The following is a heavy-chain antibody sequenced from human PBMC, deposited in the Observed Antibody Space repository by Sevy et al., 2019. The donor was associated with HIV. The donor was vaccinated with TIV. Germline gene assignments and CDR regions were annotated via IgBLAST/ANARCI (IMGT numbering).Heavy chain of an antibody. CDR3: ARGPDTEISLHHVMRSFEWVFRGKSFDY. Sequence: GGSLRLSCEGSGFSFGTYSMHWVRQAPGKGLEWVGVIWYDGSKQSYAESVKGRVTFSRDNSKSTMYLDMNALRAEDTAVYYCARGPDTEISLHHVMRSFEWVFRGKSFDYWGQGALVTVSS. J-gene: IGHJ4*02. CDR1: GFSFGTYS. CDR2: IWYDGSKQ. D-gene: IGHD3-3*01. V-gene: IGHV3-30*04.